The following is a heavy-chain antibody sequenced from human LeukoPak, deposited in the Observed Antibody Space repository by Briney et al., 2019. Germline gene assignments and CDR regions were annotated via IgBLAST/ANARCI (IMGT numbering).Heavy chain of an antibody. D-gene: IGHD6-19*01. CDR1: GFTFSNSD. CDR2: ISASDDST. Sequence: GGSLRLSCAASGFTFSNSDMNWVRQAPGKGREWVSTISASDDSTYYTDSVKGRFTISRDKSTNTLYLQMNSLRAEDTAVYYCTKRLVRHFDYWGQGTLVTVSS. CDR3: TKRLVRHFDY. J-gene: IGHJ4*02. V-gene: IGHV3-23*01.